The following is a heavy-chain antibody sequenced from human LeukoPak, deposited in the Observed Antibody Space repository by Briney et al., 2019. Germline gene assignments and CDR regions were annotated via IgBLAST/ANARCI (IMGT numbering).Heavy chain of an antibody. D-gene: IGHD2-21*02. CDR1: GYTLRSYG. CDR3: ARNLVVVTAILGY. V-gene: IGHV1-8*03. CDR2: MNPNSGNT. J-gene: IGHJ4*02. Sequence: GASVKVSCKASGYTLRSYGITWVRQATGQGLEWMGWMNPNSGNTGYAQKFQGRVTITRNTSINTAYMELSSLRSEDTAVYYCARNLVVVTAILGYWGREPWSPSPQ.